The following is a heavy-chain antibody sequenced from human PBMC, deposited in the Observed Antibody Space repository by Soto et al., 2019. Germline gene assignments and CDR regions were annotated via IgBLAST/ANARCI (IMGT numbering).Heavy chain of an antibody. CDR3: ARSRGIAVAGTHAFDI. D-gene: IGHD6-19*01. CDR1: GYTFTGYY. Sequence: ASVKVSCKASGYTFTGYYMHWVRQAPGQGLEWMGWINPNSGGTNYAQKFQGWVTMTRDTSISTVYMELSRLRSDDTAVYYCARSRGIAVAGTHAFDIWGQGTMVTVSS. J-gene: IGHJ3*02. V-gene: IGHV1-2*04. CDR2: INPNSGGT.